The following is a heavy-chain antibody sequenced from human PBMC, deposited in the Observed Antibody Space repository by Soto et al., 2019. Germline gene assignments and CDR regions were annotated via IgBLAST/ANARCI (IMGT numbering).Heavy chain of an antibody. CDR3: ARDTPPTDY. J-gene: IGHJ4*02. Sequence: QVQLVQSGAEVKKPGASVKVSCKTSGYTFTSYHISWVRQAPGQGLEWMGWISAYNTNTNYAQKFQGRVTMTTDTLTSTVYMELRSLSSDVTAVYYCARDTPPTDYWGQGTLVTVSS. CDR1: GYTFTSYH. V-gene: IGHV1-18*01. CDR2: ISAYNTNT.